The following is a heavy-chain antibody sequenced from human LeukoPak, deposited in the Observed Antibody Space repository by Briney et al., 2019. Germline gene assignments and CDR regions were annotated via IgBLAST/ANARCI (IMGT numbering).Heavy chain of an antibody. J-gene: IGHJ4*02. D-gene: IGHD5-24*01. CDR1: GYTFTNCY. CDR3: ARDREEGYNSYYFDS. CDR2: INPSGGST. V-gene: IGHV1-46*01. Sequence: ASVKVSCKASGYTFTNCYMHWVRHAPGRVLEWMGIINPSGGSTGYAQKFQGRFTMTRDTSTTTVYMELSSLRSEDTAVYYCARDREEGYNSYYFDSWGQGTLVIVSS.